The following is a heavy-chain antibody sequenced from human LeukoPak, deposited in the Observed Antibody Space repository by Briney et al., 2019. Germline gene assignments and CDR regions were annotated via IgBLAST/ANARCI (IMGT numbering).Heavy chain of an antibody. J-gene: IGHJ4*02. V-gene: IGHV4-38-2*02. CDR1: GYSISSGYY. CDR2: IYHSGST. D-gene: IGHD2-15*01. CDR3: ASKRALYCSGGSCYYDY. Sequence: SETLSLTCTVSGYSISSGYYWGWIRQPPGKGLEWIGSIYHSGSTYYNPSLKSRVTISVDTSKNQFSLKLSSVTAADTAVYYCASKRALYCSGGSCYYDYWGQGTLVTVSS.